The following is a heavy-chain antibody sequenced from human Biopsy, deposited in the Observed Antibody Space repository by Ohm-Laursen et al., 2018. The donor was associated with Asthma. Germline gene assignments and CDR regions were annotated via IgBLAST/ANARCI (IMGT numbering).Heavy chain of an antibody. J-gene: IGHJ4*02. V-gene: IGHV3-30*18. Sequence: LSLTCAASGFTFSNYGMHWVRQAPGKGLDWVAVISFDGSNKNYTDSVKGRFTISRDNSRNTLHLQMNSLRAEDTAVYYCAKDVFPGWELRRGPDYWGRGTLVTVSS. CDR2: ISFDGSNK. D-gene: IGHD1-26*01. CDR3: AKDVFPGWELRRGPDY. CDR1: GFTFSNYG.